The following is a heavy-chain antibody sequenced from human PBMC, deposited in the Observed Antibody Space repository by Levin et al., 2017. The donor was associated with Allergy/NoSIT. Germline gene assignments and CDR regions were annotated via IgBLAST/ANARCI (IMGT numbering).Heavy chain of an antibody. CDR3: ARDSDWSLDY. CDR2: IKQDGSEK. CDR1: GFTFRSLW. Sequence: GGSLRLSCAASGFTFRSLWMSWVRQVPEKGLEWVAMIKQDGSEKKYADSVKGRFTISRDNAQDSLYLQMNSLRVEDTAVYYCARDSDWSLDYWGRGTLVTVSS. J-gene: IGHJ4*02. V-gene: IGHV3-7*01. D-gene: IGHD3-9*01.